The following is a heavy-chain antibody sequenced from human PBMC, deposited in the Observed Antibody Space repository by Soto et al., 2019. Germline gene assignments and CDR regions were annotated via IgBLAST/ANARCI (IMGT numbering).Heavy chain of an antibody. Sequence: ASVKVSCKASGYTFTSYGIGWVRQAPGQGLEWMGWISAYNGNTNYAQKLQGRVTMTTDTSTSTAYMELRSLRSDDTVVYYCAKVGVVVPAAIFDPWGQGTLVTVSS. J-gene: IGHJ5*02. CDR2: ISAYNGNT. CDR3: AKVGVVVPAAIFDP. CDR1: GYTFTSYG. V-gene: IGHV1-18*01. D-gene: IGHD2-2*01.